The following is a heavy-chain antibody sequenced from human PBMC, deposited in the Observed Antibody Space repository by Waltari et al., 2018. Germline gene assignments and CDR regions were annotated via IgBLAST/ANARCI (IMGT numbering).Heavy chain of an antibody. CDR1: GGSFSGYH. V-gene: IGHV4-34*02. D-gene: IGHD1-26*01. J-gene: IGHJ6*03. CDR3: ARNWELRGGMDV. CDR2: SNHSGNT. Sequence: QVHLRQWGAGLLKPSETLSLTCAVYGGSFSGYHWSWIRQPPGKGLEWIGESNHSGNTNQNPALKSRVTISVDTSKNQFSLKLTSVTAADTAVYYCARNWELRGGMDVWGKGTTVTVSS.